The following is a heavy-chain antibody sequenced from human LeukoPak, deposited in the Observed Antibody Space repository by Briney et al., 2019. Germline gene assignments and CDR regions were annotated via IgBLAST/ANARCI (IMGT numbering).Heavy chain of an antibody. V-gene: IGHV3-30*18. CDR2: ISSDGGTK. J-gene: IGHJ4*02. Sequence: GGSLRLSCTASKFTFSNYGMQWVRQAPGKGLEWVAVISSDGGTKYYADSVKGRFTLSRDNSRNTLDLQMNSLGPEDTAVHYCAKEYDSGGYGAYFDYWGQGTLVTVSS. D-gene: IGHD3-10*01. CDR1: KFTFSNYG. CDR3: AKEYDSGGYGAYFDY.